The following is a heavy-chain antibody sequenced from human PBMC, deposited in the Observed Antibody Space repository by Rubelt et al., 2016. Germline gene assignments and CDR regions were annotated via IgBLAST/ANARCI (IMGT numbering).Heavy chain of an antibody. V-gene: IGHV4-59*01. CDR2: IYYTGRP. Sequence: QVQLQESGPGLVKPSETLSLTCSVSDGSISPYYWSWIRQPPGKGLEWIGYIYYTGRPNYSPSLKSRVAISLAQSKNQFSLRLKSGTAADTAVYYWARTIAARREDYFYYGMDVWGQGTTVTVSS. D-gene: IGHD5-12*01. CDR3: ARTIAARREDYFYYGMDV. J-gene: IGHJ6*02. CDR1: DGSISPYY.